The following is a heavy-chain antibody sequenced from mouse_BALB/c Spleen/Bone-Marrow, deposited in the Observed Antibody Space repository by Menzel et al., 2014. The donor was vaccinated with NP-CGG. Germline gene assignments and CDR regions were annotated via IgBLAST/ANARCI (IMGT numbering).Heavy chain of an antibody. Sequence: EVKLMESGGGLVKPGGSLKLSCAASGFTFSSNGMSWVRQTPEKRLAWVATISGGGNYTYYPDSVKGRFTISRDNAKNNLYLQMSSLRSEDTALYYCARNYYGYDGYFDYWGQGTTLTVSS. CDR1: GFTFSSNG. D-gene: IGHD2-2*01. V-gene: IGHV5-9-2*01. CDR2: ISGGGNYT. J-gene: IGHJ2*01. CDR3: ARNYYGYDGYFDY.